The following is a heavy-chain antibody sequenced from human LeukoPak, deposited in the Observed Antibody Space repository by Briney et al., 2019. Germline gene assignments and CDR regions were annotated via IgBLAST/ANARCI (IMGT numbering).Heavy chain of an antibody. CDR1: GYTFTSYG. J-gene: IGHJ6*03. Sequence: ASVKVSCKASGYTFTSYGISWVRQAPGQGLEWMGWISAYNGNTNYAQKPQGRVTMTTDTSTSTAYMELRSLRSDDTAVYYCARGLVSSSFTYYYMDVWGKGTTVTVSS. CDR3: ARGLVSSSFTYYYMDV. V-gene: IGHV1-18*01. CDR2: ISAYNGNT. D-gene: IGHD6-13*01.